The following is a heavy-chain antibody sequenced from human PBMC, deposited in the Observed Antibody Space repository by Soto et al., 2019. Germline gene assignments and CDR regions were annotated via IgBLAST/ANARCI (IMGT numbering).Heavy chain of an antibody. Sequence: EVQLLESGGGLVQPGGSLRLSCAASGFTFSSYAMSWVRQAPGKGLEWVSAISGSGGSTYYADSVKGRFTISRDNSKNTLYLQMNSLRAEDTAVYYCAKAGPYDYVWGSYRTAFDYWGQGTLVTVSS. CDR1: GFTFSSYA. D-gene: IGHD3-16*02. V-gene: IGHV3-23*01. CDR2: ISGSGGST. J-gene: IGHJ4*02. CDR3: AKAGPYDYVWGSYRTAFDY.